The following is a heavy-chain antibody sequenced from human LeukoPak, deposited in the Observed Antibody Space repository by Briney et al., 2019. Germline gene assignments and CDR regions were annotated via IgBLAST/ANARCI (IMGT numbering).Heavy chain of an antibody. J-gene: IGHJ4*02. CDR3: ASGLIAAAGQPFDY. V-gene: IGHV3-21*01. D-gene: IGHD6-13*01. Sequence: PGGSLRLSCAASGFTFSSYSMNWVRQAPGKGLEWVSFISSSSSYIYYADSVKGRFTISRDNAKNSLYLQMNSLRAEDTAVYYCASGLIAAAGQPFDYWGQGTLVTVSS. CDR1: GFTFSSYS. CDR2: ISSSSSYI.